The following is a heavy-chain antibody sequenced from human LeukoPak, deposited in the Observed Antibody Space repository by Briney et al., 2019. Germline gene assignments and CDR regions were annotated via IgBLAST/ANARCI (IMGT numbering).Heavy chain of an antibody. V-gene: IGHV1-2*02. D-gene: IGHD5-18*01. CDR3: ARDFRAAMVSDWFNP. J-gene: IGHJ5*02. CDR2: INPNSGDT. CDR1: GYTFTGYF. Sequence: GASVKVSCKASGYTFTGYFIHWVRQAPGQGLEWMGWINPNSGDTNYAQNFQGRVTMTRDTSISTAYMELSRLRSDDTAVYYCARDFRAAMVSDWFNPWGQGTLVTVSS.